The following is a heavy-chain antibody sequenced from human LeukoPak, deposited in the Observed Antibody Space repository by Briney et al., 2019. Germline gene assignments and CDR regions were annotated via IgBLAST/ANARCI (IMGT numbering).Heavy chain of an antibody. CDR2: ISYDGSNK. CDR1: GFTFSSYA. Sequence: GGSLRPSCAASGFTFSSYAMHWVRQAPGKGLEWVAVISYDGSNKYYADSVKGRFTISRDNSKNTLYLQMNSLRAEDTAVYYCAKGASIAARPLDYWGQGTLVTVSS. J-gene: IGHJ4*02. D-gene: IGHD6-6*01. V-gene: IGHV3-30-3*01. CDR3: AKGASIAARPLDY.